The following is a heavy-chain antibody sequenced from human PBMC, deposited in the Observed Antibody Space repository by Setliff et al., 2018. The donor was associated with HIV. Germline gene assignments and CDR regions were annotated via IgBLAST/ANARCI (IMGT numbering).Heavy chain of an antibody. J-gene: IGHJ4*02. CDR1: GGSISSHC. CDR2: VSYSGNT. D-gene: IGHD3-16*01. Sequence: SETLSLTCTVSGGSISSHCWSWIRQPPGKGLEWIGFVSYSGNTDYNPSLKSRVTISVDTSKNQFSLKLSSVTAADTAVYYCAKAWGSGYPSFESALMFDVWGQGTLVTVSS. CDR3: AKAWGSGYPSFESALMFDV. V-gene: IGHV4-59*11.